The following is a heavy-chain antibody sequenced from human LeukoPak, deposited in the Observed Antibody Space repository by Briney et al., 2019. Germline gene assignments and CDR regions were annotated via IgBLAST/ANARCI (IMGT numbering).Heavy chain of an antibody. J-gene: IGHJ4*02. D-gene: IGHD2-15*01. Sequence: SVKVSCKASGGTFSSYAISWVRQAPGQGHEWMGGIIPIFGTANYAQKFQGRVTITADESTSTAYMELSSLRSEDTAVYYCAREECSGGSCYFDYWGQGTLVTVSS. V-gene: IGHV1-69*01. CDR2: IIPIFGTA. CDR3: AREECSGGSCYFDY. CDR1: GGTFSSYA.